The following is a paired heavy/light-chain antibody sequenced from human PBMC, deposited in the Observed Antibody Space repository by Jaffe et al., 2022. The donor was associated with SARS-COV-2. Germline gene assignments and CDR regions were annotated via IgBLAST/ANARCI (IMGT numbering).Light chain of an antibody. Sequence: DIVMTQSPDSLSLSLGERATIDCKSSQSLLWDSNNKDYLAWYQQKPGQPPKLLIYWASTRESGVPDRFSGSGSGTSFTLTISSLQAEDVAFYYCQQYYDIPLTFGGGTKVEIK. CDR2: WAS. CDR1: QSLLWDSNNKDY. V-gene: IGKV4-1*01. CDR3: QQYYDIPLT. J-gene: IGKJ4*01.
Heavy chain of an antibody. Sequence: EVQVVESGGGLVQPGGSLRLSCAASGFTFNSFWMSWLRQAPGTGLEWVASIKQDGSDKYYVDSVKGRFTISRDNARNSLYLQMSSLRADDTAVYHCARMPRGASSSQWNWFDPWGQGTLVTVSS. CDR1: GFTFNSFW. V-gene: IGHV3-7*03. CDR3: ARMPRGASSSQWNWFDP. D-gene: IGHD6-19*01. J-gene: IGHJ5*02. CDR2: IKQDGSDK.